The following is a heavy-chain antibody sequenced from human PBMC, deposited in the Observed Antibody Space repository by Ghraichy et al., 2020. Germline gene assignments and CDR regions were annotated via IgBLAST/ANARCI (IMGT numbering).Heavy chain of an antibody. CDR1: GFTFSSYA. CDR3: AKDLGYSSSWYATWFDP. Sequence: GGSLRLSCAASGFTFSSYAMSWVRQAPGKGLEWVSAISGSGGSTYYADSVKGRFTISRDNSKNTLYLQMNSLRAEDTAVYYCAKDLGYSSSWYATWFDPWGQGTLVTVSS. V-gene: IGHV3-23*01. CDR2: ISGSGGST. J-gene: IGHJ5*02. D-gene: IGHD6-13*01.